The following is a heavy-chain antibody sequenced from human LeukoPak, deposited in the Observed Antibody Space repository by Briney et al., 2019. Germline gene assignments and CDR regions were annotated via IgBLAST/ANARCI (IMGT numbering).Heavy chain of an antibody. V-gene: IGHV4-61*01. CDR3: VRGGQGDGHSADEAFDI. J-gene: IGHJ3*02. Sequence: SETLSLTCTVSGGSVGRVSYYWSWIRQPPGKGLEWIGYIYYSGSTNYNPSLKSRVTISLDTSQNQFSLQLSSVTPEDTALYYCVRGGQGDGHSADEAFDIWGQGTMVTVS. CDR1: GGSVGRVSYY. CDR2: IYYSGST. D-gene: IGHD5-18*01.